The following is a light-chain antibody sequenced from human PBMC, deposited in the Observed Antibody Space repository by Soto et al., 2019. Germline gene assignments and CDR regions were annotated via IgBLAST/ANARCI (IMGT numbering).Light chain of an antibody. Sequence: EIVLTQSPATLSLSPGERATLSCRASQSVSSYLAWFQQKPGQAPRLLIYDASNRATGIPGRFSGSGSGTDTTITISSLEPEDFAVQYCKKRSNFFGRGTKVEIK. CDR2: DAS. CDR3: KKRSNF. CDR1: QSVSSY. V-gene: IGKV3-11*01. J-gene: IGKJ4*01.